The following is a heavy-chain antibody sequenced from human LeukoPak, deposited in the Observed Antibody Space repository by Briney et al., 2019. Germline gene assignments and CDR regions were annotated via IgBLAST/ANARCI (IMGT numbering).Heavy chain of an antibody. CDR1: GFTFSSYA. Sequence: GGSLRLSCAASGFTFSSYAMSWVRQAPGKGLEWVSAISGSGGSTYYADSVKGRFTISRDNSKNTLYLQMNSLRREDTAVYYCAKGVLPLYYYGMDVWGQGTTVTVSS. CDR3: AKGVLPLYYYGMDV. J-gene: IGHJ6*02. V-gene: IGHV3-23*01. CDR2: ISGSGGST.